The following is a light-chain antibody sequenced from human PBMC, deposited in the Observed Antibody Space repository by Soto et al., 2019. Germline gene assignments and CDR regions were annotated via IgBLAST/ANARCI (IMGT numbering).Light chain of an antibody. CDR1: QSVSDK. CDR2: GAS. Sequence: EVLLTQSPATLYVSPGERVTLSCRASQSVSDKLAWYQQKPGQGPRLLIYGASNRATGIPDRFSGSGAGTDFPLTISRLEPEDVAVYYCQQYGSSGTCGQGTKVDI. J-gene: IGKJ1*01. V-gene: IGKV3-20*01. CDR3: QQYGSSGT.